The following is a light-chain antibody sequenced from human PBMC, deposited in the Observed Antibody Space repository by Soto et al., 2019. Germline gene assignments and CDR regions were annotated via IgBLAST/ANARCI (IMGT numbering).Light chain of an antibody. CDR3: QQYGSSPTWT. V-gene: IGKV3-20*01. J-gene: IGKJ1*01. Sequence: ELVLKQSPGTLSLPPGERATLYCRASQSVSSSYLAWYQQKPGQAPRLLIYGASSRATGIPDRFSGSGSGTDFTLTIRRLEPEDLAVYYCQQYGSSPTWTVGQGTKVDI. CDR2: GAS. CDR1: QSVSSSY.